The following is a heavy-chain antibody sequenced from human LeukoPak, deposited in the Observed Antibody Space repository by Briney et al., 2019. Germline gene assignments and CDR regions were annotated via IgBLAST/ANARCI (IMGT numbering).Heavy chain of an antibody. V-gene: IGHV3-21*01. CDR2: ISSSSSYI. CDR1: GFTFSSYS. CDR3: ATSLRGAGTHAFDI. J-gene: IGHJ3*02. Sequence: GGSLRLSCAASGFTFSSYSMNWVRQAPGKGLEWVSSISSSSSYIYYADSVKGRFTISRDNAKNPLYLQMNSLRAEDTAVYYCATSLRGAGTHAFDIWGQGTMVTVSS. D-gene: IGHD1/OR15-1a*01.